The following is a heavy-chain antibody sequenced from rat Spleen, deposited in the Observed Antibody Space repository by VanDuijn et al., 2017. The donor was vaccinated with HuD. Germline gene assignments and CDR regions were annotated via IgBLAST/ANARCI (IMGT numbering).Heavy chain of an antibody. CDR1: GFTFNNYW. J-gene: IGHJ2*01. V-gene: IGHV5-31*01. Sequence: EVQLVESGGGLVQPGRSLKLSCAASGFTFNNYWMTWIRQAPGKGLEWVASITNTGGSTYYPDSVKGRFTISRDNAKSTLYLQMNSLRSEDTATYYCTREDYSSYIFDYWGQGVMVTVSS. D-gene: IGHD1-2*01. CDR3: TREDYSSYIFDY. CDR2: ITNTGGST.